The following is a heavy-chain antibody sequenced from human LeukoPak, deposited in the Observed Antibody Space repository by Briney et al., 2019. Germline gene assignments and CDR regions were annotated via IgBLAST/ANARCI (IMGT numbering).Heavy chain of an antibody. V-gene: IGHV3-74*01. Sequence: GGSLRLSCAASGVTFSSYWVHLVRHAPGKGLEWVSRINSDGYSISYADSVKGRFTISRDNAKNTLYLQMNSLRAEDTAVYYCARWVATGGWFDPWGQGTLVTVSS. J-gene: IGHJ5*02. D-gene: IGHD4-11*01. CDR3: ARWVATGGWFDP. CDR1: GVTFSSYW. CDR2: INSDGYSI.